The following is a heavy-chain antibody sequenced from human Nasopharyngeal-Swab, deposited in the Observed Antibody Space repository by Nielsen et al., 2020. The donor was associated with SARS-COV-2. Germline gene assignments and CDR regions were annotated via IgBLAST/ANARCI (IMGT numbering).Heavy chain of an antibody. CDR3: ARDPYYYDSSGYLDY. CDR1: GFTFSSYA. D-gene: IGHD3-22*01. V-gene: IGHV3-30-3*01. CDR2: ISYDGSNK. Sequence: GGSLSLSCAASGFTFSSYAMHWVRQAPGKGLEWVAVISYDGSNKYYADSVKGRFTISRDNSKNTLYLQMNSLRAEDTAVYYCARDPYYYDSSGYLDYWGQGTLVTVSS. J-gene: IGHJ4*02.